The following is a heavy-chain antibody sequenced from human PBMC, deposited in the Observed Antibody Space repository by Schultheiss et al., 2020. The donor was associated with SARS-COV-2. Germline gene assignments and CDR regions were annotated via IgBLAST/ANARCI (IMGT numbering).Heavy chain of an antibody. CDR3: AQAVAGYYYGMDV. J-gene: IGHJ6*02. V-gene: IGHV4-59*01. CDR1: GGSMNNYY. Sequence: SETLSLTCTVSGGSMNNYYWSWIRQPPGKGLEWIGYIYYSGRTNYNPSLKSRVSISVDTSKRQFSLKLSSVTAADTAVYYCAQAVAGYYYGMDVWGQGTTVTVSS. D-gene: IGHD6-19*01. CDR2: IYYSGRT.